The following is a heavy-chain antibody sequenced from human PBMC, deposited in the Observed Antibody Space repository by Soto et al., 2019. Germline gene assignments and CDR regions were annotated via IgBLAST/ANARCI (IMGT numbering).Heavy chain of an antibody. CDR2: IYWDDDK. Sequence: QITLKESGPTLVKPTQTLTLTCTVSGFSLSTRGVGVAWIRQPPGKALKWLALIYWDDDKRYSPSLEGRLTITKDTYKNQVVLRMTNMDPVDTATYFCAHMRDDYGHFFDYWGQGTLVTVSS. D-gene: IGHD4-17*01. V-gene: IGHV2-5*02. CDR3: AHMRDDYGHFFDY. J-gene: IGHJ4*02. CDR1: GFSLSTRGVG.